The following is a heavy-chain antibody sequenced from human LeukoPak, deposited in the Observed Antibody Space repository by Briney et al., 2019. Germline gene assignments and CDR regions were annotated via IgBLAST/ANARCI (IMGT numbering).Heavy chain of an antibody. Sequence: PGGSLRLPCAASGFTLGSYWMHWVRQAPGKGLVWVSRISSDGSSTNYADSVKGRFTISRDNAKNSLYLQMNSLRAEDTAVYYCAREMLAAVAAQSWGQGTLVTVSS. V-gene: IGHV3-74*01. CDR3: AREMLAAVAAQS. CDR1: GFTLGSYW. J-gene: IGHJ5*02. CDR2: ISSDGSST. D-gene: IGHD6-19*01.